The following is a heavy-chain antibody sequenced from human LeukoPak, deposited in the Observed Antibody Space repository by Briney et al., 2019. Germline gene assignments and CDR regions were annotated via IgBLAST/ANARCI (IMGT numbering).Heavy chain of an antibody. CDR3: ARVRETTEYYFDY. V-gene: IGHV3-7*01. Sequence: PGGSLRLSCAASGFTFSSYWMSWVRQAPGKGLEWVANIKQDGSEKYYVDSVKGRFTISRDNAKNSLYLQMNSLRAEDTAVYYCARVRETTEYYFDYWGQGTLVTVSS. J-gene: IGHJ4*02. CDR1: GFTFSSYW. CDR2: IKQDGSEK. D-gene: IGHD1-1*01.